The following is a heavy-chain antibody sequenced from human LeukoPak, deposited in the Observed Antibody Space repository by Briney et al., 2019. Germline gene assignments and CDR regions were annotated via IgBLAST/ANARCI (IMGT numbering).Heavy chain of an antibody. CDR2: IYSGGST. CDR1: GFTVSSNY. V-gene: IGHV3-53*01. Sequence: GGSLRLSCAASGFTVSSNYMSWVRQAPGKGLEWVSVIYSGGSTYYADSVKGRFTISRDSAKSSLYLQMNSLRAEDTAVYYCARDGGNSYFDYWGQGTLVAVSS. J-gene: IGHJ4*02. D-gene: IGHD4-23*01. CDR3: ARDGGNSYFDY.